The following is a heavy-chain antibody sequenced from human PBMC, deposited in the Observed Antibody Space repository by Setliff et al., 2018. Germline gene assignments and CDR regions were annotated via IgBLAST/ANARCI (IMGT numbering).Heavy chain of an antibody. CDR1: GFTFSSSS. CDR3: ARDPDTSSKVDV. D-gene: IGHD5-18*01. CDR2: INSGGSST. J-gene: IGHJ2*01. V-gene: IGHV3-23*01. Sequence: GGSLRLSCAASGFTFSSSSMTWVRQAPGKGLEWVSAINSGGSSTYYADSVKGRFTISRDNAENSLYLQMNSLNADDTAVYYCARDPDTSSKVDVWGRGTLVTVSS.